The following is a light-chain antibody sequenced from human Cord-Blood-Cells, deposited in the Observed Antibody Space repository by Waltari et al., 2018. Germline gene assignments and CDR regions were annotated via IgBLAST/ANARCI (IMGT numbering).Light chain of an antibody. J-gene: IGLJ3*02. CDR3: AAWDDSLNGPV. CDR1: SSNIGSNT. V-gene: IGLV1-44*01. Sequence: QSVLTQPPSASGPPGQRVTIPCSGSSSNIGSNTVNWYQQPPGRAPKLLIDSNNQRPAGVPDRFSGSKSGTSASLAISGRQSEDEADYYCAAWDDSLNGPVVGGGTKLTVL. CDR2: SNN.